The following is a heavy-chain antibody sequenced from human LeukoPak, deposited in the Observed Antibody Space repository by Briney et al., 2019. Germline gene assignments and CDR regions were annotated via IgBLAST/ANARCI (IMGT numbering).Heavy chain of an antibody. CDR3: ARDPPSYYYDSSGLFDY. CDR1: GFTFSSYA. Sequence: GRSLRLSCAASGFTFSSYAMHWVRQAPGKGLEWVAVISYDGSNKYYADSVKGRFTISRDNSKNTLYLQMNSLRAEDTAVYYCARDPPSYYYDSSGLFDYWGQGTLVTVPS. D-gene: IGHD3-22*01. J-gene: IGHJ4*02. V-gene: IGHV3-30-3*01. CDR2: ISYDGSNK.